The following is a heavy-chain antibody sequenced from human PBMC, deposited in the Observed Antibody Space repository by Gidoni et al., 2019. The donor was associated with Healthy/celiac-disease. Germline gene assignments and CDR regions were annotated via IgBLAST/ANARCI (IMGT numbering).Heavy chain of an antibody. V-gene: IGHV3-30*02. CDR3: AKAPPMIVVVITHFDY. CDR1: GFTFSRYG. CDR2: IRYDGSNK. J-gene: IGHJ4*02. D-gene: IGHD3-22*01. Sequence: QVQLVESGGGVVQPGGSLRLSCSASGFTFSRYGRHWVRQAPGKGLEWVAFIRYDGSNKYYADSVKGRFTISRDNSKNTLYLQMNSLRAEDTAVYYCAKAPPMIVVVITHFDYWGQGTLVTVSS.